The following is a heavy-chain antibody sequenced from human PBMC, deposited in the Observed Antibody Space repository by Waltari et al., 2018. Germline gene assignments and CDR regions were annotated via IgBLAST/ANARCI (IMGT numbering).Heavy chain of an antibody. CDR3: ARRLDIAVAGTWSNWFNP. V-gene: IGHV1-8*01. CDR1: GYTFTSSD. Sequence: QVQLVQSGAEVKKPGASVKVSCKASGYTFTSSDINWVRQATGQGLQWMGWMNPIRGKLGDAGQIQSRVNLTRSTSINTAYMERSSMRSEDPAVYYGARRLDIAVAGTWSNWFNPWGQGTLVTVSS. CDR2: MNPIRGKL. D-gene: IGHD6-19*01. J-gene: IGHJ5*02.